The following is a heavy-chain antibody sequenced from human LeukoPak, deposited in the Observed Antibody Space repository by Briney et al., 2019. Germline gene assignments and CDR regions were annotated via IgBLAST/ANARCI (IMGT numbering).Heavy chain of an antibody. Sequence: GVLKLSCATPGFNFSSHSMNLVRPAPGKGLEWVSYISGSSTTIDYADSAKGRFIISRDNAKKSLYLQMNNLRAEDTAVYYCARDQDWAFDYWGQGILVTVSS. V-gene: IGHV3-48*01. CDR2: ISGSSTTI. J-gene: IGHJ4*02. D-gene: IGHD3/OR15-3a*01. CDR3: ARDQDWAFDY. CDR1: GFNFSSHS.